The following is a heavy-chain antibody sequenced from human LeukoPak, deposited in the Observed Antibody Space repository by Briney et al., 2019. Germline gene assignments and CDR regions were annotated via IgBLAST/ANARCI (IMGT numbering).Heavy chain of an antibody. CDR2: INSDGSST. CDR3: PRGRYYGMDV. Sequence: GGSLRLACAASGFTFSSYWMHWVRQAPGKGLVWVSRINSDGSSTTYADSVKGRFTISRDNAKNTLYLQMNSLRAEDTAVYYCPRGRYYGMDVWGQGTTVTVSS. CDR1: GFTFSSYW. V-gene: IGHV3-74*01. J-gene: IGHJ6*02.